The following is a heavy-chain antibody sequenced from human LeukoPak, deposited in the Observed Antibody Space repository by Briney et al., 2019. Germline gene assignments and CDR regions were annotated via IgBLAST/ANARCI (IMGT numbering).Heavy chain of an antibody. Sequence: HAGGSLRLSCAASGFTFSSYSMNWVRQAPGKGLEWVSYISSSSSTIYYADSVKGRFTISRDNAKNSLYLQMNSLRAEDTAVYYCARVGHVDTAMGTYYYYYMDVWGKGTTVTVSS. CDR2: ISSSSSTI. CDR1: GFTFSSYS. J-gene: IGHJ6*03. V-gene: IGHV3-48*04. CDR3: ARVGHVDTAMGTYYYYYMDV. D-gene: IGHD5-18*01.